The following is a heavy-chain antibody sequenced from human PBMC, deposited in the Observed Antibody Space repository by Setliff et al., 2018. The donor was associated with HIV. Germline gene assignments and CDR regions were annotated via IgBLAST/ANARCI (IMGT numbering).Heavy chain of an antibody. CDR3: ARHYYTDPFDY. Sequence: SETLSLTCTVSGGSISNYYWSWIRQPPGKGLEWNGYIYSSGTTDANPSLKSRVTMSVDTSNSHFSLKLASVTAADTAVYYCARHYYTDPFDYWGQGTLVTVSS. CDR2: IYSSGTT. J-gene: IGHJ4*02. V-gene: IGHV4-4*08. D-gene: IGHD3-22*01. CDR1: GGSISNYY.